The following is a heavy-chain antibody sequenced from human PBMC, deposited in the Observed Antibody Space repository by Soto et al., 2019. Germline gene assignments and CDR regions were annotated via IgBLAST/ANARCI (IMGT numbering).Heavy chain of an antibody. CDR3: AKAYIGYCSGGTCLSMFDY. CDR2: VSGNGDST. V-gene: IGHV3-23*01. D-gene: IGHD2-15*01. CDR1: GFTFTNYA. J-gene: IGHJ4*02. Sequence: GGSLRLSCAASGFTFTNYAMNWVRQAPGKGLEWVSTVSGNGDSTYYADSVKGRFTISRDNSKNTLYLQMNSLRADDSAVYHCAKAYIGYCSGGTCLSMFDYWGQGTLVTVSS.